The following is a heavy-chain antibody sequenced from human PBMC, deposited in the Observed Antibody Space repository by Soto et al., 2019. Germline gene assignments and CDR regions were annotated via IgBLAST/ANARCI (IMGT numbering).Heavy chain of an antibody. Sequence: QMQLVQSGTEVKKPGTSVNVSCKASGFTFTSSAVQGVRQARGQRLEWIGWIVVGSGNTNYAQKFQERVTITRNMATSKAYMDRSRLRSENTAVYYCAADREAVADIHYYDCMDGWCQGTKVT. CDR1: GFTFTSSA. J-gene: IGHJ6*02. V-gene: IGHV1-58*01. CDR3: AADREAVADIHYYDCMDG. D-gene: IGHD6-19*01. CDR2: IVVGSGNT.